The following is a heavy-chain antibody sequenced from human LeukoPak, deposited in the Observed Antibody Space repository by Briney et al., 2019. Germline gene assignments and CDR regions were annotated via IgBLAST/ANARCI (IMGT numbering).Heavy chain of an antibody. D-gene: IGHD3-9*01. CDR3: AKGRAIRYFDWLPKEPDAFDI. CDR2: ISGSGGST. CDR1: GFTFSSYA. V-gene: IGHV3-23*01. Sequence: GGSLRPSCAASGFTFSSYAMSWVRQAPGKGLEWVSAISGSGGSTYYADSVKGRFTISRDNSKNTLYLQMNSLRAEDTAVYYCAKGRAIRYFDWLPKEPDAFDIWGQGTMVTVSS. J-gene: IGHJ3*02.